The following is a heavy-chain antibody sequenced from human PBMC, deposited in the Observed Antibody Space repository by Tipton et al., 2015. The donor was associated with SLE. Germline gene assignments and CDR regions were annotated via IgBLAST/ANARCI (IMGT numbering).Heavy chain of an antibody. V-gene: IGHV4-34*01. J-gene: IGHJ3*02. Sequence: TLSLTCAVYGGSFSGYYWSWIRQPPGKGLEWIGEINHSGSTNYNPSLKSRVTISVDTSKNQFSLKLSSVTAADTAVYYCARRKDIVVARDAFNICGQGTMVTVSS. D-gene: IGHD2-15*01. CDR1: GGSFSGYY. CDR2: INHSGST. CDR3: ARRKDIVVARDAFNI.